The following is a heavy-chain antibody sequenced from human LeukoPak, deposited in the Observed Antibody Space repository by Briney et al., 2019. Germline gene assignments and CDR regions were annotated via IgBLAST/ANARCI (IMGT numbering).Heavy chain of an antibody. Sequence: ASVKVSCKASGYTFTSYYMHWVRQAPGQGLEWMGIINPSGGSTSYAQKFQGRVTMTRDTSTSTVYMELSGLRSEDTAVYYCARDRYSSSWYTRKGTFDYWGQGTLVTVSS. D-gene: IGHD6-13*01. CDR1: GYTFTSYY. J-gene: IGHJ4*02. V-gene: IGHV1-46*01. CDR2: INPSGGST. CDR3: ARDRYSSSWYTRKGTFDY.